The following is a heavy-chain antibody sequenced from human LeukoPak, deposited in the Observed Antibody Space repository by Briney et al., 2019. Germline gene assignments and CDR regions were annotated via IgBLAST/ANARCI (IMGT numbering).Heavy chain of an antibody. CDR3: ARDNTISGYYEIGY. CDR2: ISRSVSTK. Sequence: GGSLRLSCAASGFTFSDYNMRWIRQAPGKGLEWVSSISRSVSTKYYADSVKGRLTISSDNDKNSLFLQMNSLRAEDTAVYYCARDNTISGYYEIGYWGQGTLVTVSS. CDR1: GFTFSDYN. V-gene: IGHV3-11*01. D-gene: IGHD3-22*01. J-gene: IGHJ4*02.